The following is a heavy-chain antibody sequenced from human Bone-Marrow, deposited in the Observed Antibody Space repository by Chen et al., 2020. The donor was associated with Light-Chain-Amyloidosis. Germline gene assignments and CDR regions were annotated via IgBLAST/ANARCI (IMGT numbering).Heavy chain of an antibody. CDR3: ARVVPPNYGANFNS. CDR2: IYYSGNT. CDR1: GGSIMSSSNF. D-gene: IGHD4-17*01. J-gene: IGHJ4*02. Sequence: QLQLQESGPRLVKSSGTLSLTCTVSGGSIMSSSNFWGWLRQAPGKGLEWIGSIYYSGNTYMNSSLKNRVAMSVDTSNNQFSRRLKSVTAADTAVYFCARVVPPNYGANFNSWGQGTLVIVSS. V-gene: IGHV4-39*07.